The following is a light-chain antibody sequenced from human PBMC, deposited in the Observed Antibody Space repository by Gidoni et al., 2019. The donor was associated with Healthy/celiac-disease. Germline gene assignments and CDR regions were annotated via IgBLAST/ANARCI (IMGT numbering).Light chain of an antibody. CDR1: QSIRSW. J-gene: IGKJ1*01. Sequence: DTQMTQSPSTLSASVGDRVTITSRASQSIRSWLAWYQQKPGKAPKLLIYDASSLESGVPSRFSGSGSGTEFTLTISSLQPDDFATYYCQQYNSYWTFGQGTKVEIK. V-gene: IGKV1-5*01. CDR3: QQYNSYWT. CDR2: DAS.